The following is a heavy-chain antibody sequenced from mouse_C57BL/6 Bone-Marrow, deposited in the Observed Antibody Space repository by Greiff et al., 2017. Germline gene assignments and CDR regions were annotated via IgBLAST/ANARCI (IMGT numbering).Heavy chain of an antibody. V-gene: IGHV4-1*01. D-gene: IGHD1-1*01. CDR2: INPDSSTI. J-gene: IGHJ3*01. CDR1: GIDFSRYW. Sequence: EASGIDFSRYWMSWVRRAPGKGLEWIGEINPDSSTINYAPSLKDKFIISRDNAKNTLYLQMSKVRSEDTALYYCARQDYYGSSSWFAYWGQGTLVTVSA. CDR3: ARQDYYGSSSWFAY.